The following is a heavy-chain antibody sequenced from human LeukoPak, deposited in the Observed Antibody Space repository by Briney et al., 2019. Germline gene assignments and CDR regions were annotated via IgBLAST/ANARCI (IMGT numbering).Heavy chain of an antibody. J-gene: IGHJ4*01. CDR2: ADGGGSST. D-gene: IGHD3-22*01. V-gene: IGHV3-74*01. Sequence: GGSLRLSCAASGFTFSTHWMHWVRQVPGRGPVWVSRADGGGSSTSYADSVKGRFSISRDNAKSTLYLQMNGLRAEDTAVYYCARGPGSSGGAYVGDYWGHGTLVTVSS. CDR3: ARGPGSSGGAYVGDY. CDR1: GFTFSTHW.